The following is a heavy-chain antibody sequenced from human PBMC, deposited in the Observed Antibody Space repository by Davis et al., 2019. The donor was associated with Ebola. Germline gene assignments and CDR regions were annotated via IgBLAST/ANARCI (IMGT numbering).Heavy chain of an antibody. Sequence: GESLKISCAASGFTFDQYAMYWVRQRPGKGLEWVSLINGDGDRTYYADSVKGRFTISRDNSKGSLYLQINSLKSEDTALYFCARCPMPSWCADYYKYGMDVWGQGTTVTASS. J-gene: IGHJ6*02. D-gene: IGHD4/OR15-4a*01. CDR2: INGDGDRT. CDR3: ARCPMPSWCADYYKYGMDV. V-gene: IGHV3-43*02. CDR1: GFTFDQYA.